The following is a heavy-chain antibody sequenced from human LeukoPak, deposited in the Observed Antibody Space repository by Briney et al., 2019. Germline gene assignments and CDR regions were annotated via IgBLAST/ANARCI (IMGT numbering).Heavy chain of an antibody. Sequence: GGSLRLSCAASGFTFSSYAMSWVRQAPGKGLEWVSAISGSGGSTYYADSVKGRFTISRDNSKNTLYLQMNSLRAEDTAVYYCAKATYSSGWSPPDYWGQGTLVTVSS. D-gene: IGHD6-19*01. CDR2: ISGSGGST. CDR1: GFTFSSYA. V-gene: IGHV3-23*01. J-gene: IGHJ4*02. CDR3: AKATYSSGWSPPDY.